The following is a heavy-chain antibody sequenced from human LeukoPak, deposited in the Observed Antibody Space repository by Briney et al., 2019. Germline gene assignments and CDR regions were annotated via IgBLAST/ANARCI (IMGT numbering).Heavy chain of an antibody. J-gene: IGHJ5*02. V-gene: IGHV4-61*02. D-gene: IGHD6-19*01. CDR1: SGSIRSGSYF. Sequence: SETLSLTCTVSSGSIRSGSYFWSWIRQPAGKGLEWIGRIYIGGSPHYNPSLKSRVAISVDTSKNQFSLKMSSVTAADTGVYYCARHVNHLLTSSGWSLHHWGQGTLVTVSS. CDR2: IYIGGSP. CDR3: ARHVNHLLTSSGWSLHH.